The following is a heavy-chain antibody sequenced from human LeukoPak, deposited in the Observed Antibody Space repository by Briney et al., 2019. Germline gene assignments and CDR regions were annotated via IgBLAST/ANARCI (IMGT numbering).Heavy chain of an antibody. CDR2: INHSGGT. D-gene: IGHD2-15*01. Sequence: SETLSLTCAVYGGSFSGDYWSWIRQPPGKGLEWSGEINHSGGTNYNPSLKSRVTISVDTSKNQFSLKLSSVTAADTAVYYCARVAGYCSGGSCRTRFDPWGQGTLVTVSS. CDR1: GGSFSGDY. J-gene: IGHJ5*02. CDR3: ARVAGYCSGGSCRTRFDP. V-gene: IGHV4-34*01.